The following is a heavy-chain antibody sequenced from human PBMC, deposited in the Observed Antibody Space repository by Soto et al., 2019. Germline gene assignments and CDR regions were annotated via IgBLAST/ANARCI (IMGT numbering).Heavy chain of an antibody. V-gene: IGHV3-15*07. Sequence: PGGSLRLSCAASGFTFSNAWMNWVRQAPGKGLEWVGRIKSKTDGGTTDYAAPVKGRFTISRDDSKNTLYLQMNSLKTEDTAVYYCTTAPRAYYYDSSGLGVYWGQGPLVTVSS. D-gene: IGHD3-22*01. CDR2: IKSKTDGGTT. CDR3: TTAPRAYYYDSSGLGVY. J-gene: IGHJ4*02. CDR1: GFTFSNAW.